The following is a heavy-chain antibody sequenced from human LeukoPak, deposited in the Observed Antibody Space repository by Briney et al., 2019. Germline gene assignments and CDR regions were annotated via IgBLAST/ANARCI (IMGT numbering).Heavy chain of an antibody. CDR2: IYYSGST. D-gene: IGHD5-18*01. Sequence: SETLSLTCTVSGGSISSHYWSWIRQPPGKGLEWIGYIYYSGSTNYNPSLKSRVTISVDTSKNQFSLKLSPVTAADTAVYYCARGVYSYGYYYYYYYMDVWGKGTTVTVSS. CDR3: ARGVYSYGYYYYYYYMDV. J-gene: IGHJ6*03. V-gene: IGHV4-59*11. CDR1: GGSISSHY.